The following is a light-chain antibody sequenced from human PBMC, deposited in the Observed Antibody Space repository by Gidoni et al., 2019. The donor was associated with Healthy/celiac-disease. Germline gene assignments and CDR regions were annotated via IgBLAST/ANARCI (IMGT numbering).Light chain of an antibody. J-gene: IGLJ2*01. CDR3: QAWDSSTACVV. CDR1: KLGDKY. CDR2: QDS. Sequence: SCELTQQPSVSVSPGQTASITCSGDKLGDKYACWYQQKPGQSPVLVIYQDSKRPSGIPERFSGSNSGNTATLTISGTQAMDEADYYCQAWDSSTACVVFGGGTKLTVL. V-gene: IGLV3-1*01.